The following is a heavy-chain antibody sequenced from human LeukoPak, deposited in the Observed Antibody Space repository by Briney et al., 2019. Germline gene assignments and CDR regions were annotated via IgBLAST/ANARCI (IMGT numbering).Heavy chain of an antibody. J-gene: IGHJ3*02. CDR1: GGSFSGYY. V-gene: IGHV4-34*01. D-gene: IGHD1-26*01. Sequence: SETLSLTCAVYGGSFSGYYWSWIRQPPGKGLEWIGEINHSGSTNYNPSLKSRVTISVDTSKNQFSLTLSSVTAADTAVYYCARGLVGATYDAFDIWGQGTMVTVSS. CDR2: INHSGST. CDR3: ARGLVGATYDAFDI.